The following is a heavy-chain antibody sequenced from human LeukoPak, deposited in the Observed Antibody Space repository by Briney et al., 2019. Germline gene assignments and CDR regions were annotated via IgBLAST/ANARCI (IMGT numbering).Heavy chain of an antibody. J-gene: IGHJ3*02. CDR3: ARVADGYNSLDI. CDR2: INPSGGST. CDR1: GYSFTSYH. V-gene: IGHV1-46*01. Sequence: ASVKVSCKASGYSFTSYHIHWVRQAPGQGLEWMGIINPSGGSTSYAQKFQGRVTMTRDMSTSTVYMELSSLRSEDTAVYYCARVADGYNSLDIWGQGTMVTVSS. D-gene: IGHD5-24*01.